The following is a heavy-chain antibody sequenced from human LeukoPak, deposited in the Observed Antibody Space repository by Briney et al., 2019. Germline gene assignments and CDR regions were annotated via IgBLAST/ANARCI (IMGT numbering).Heavy chain of an antibody. J-gene: IGHJ4*02. Sequence: PGGSLRLSCAASGFTVSSNYMSWVRQAPGKGLEWVSVICSGGSTYYADSVKGRFTISRDNSKNTLYLQMNSLRAEDTAVYYCAKDPVPYGGNSMWGQGTLVTVSS. CDR2: ICSGGST. CDR1: GFTVSSNY. V-gene: IGHV3-53*01. CDR3: AKDPVPYGGNSM. D-gene: IGHD4-23*01.